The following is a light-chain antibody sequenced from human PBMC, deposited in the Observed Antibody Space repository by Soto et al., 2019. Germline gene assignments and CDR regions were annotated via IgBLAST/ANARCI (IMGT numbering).Light chain of an antibody. CDR2: DTN. V-gene: IGLV1-44*01. Sequence: QSVLTQPPSASGTPGQTVTISCSGSSSNIGLNDVHWYRQLSGTAPQILIYDTNQQATGVPDRFSGSRSGTSASLAIHGHQSEDEADYHCAAWDDSLNGPVFGGGTKVTVL. CDR1: SSNIGLND. J-gene: IGLJ2*01. CDR3: AAWDDSLNGPV.